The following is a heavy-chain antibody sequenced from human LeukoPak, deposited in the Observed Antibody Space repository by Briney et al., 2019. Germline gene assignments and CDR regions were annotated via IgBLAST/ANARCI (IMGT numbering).Heavy chain of an antibody. CDR3: ARECGSCYAWDAFDI. D-gene: IGHD2-15*01. CDR1: GFTFSSYW. V-gene: IGHV3-7*01. Sequence: GGSPRLSCAASGFTFSSYWMSWVRQAPGKGLEWVANIKQDGSEKYYVDSVKGRFTISRDNAKNSLYLQMNSLRAEDTAVYYCARECGSCYAWDAFDIWGQGTMVTVSS. CDR2: IKQDGSEK. J-gene: IGHJ3*02.